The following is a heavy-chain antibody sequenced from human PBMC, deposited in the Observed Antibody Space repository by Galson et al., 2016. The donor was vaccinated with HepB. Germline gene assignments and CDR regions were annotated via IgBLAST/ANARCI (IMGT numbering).Heavy chain of an antibody. Sequence: LSLTCAVYGGSFSGYYWSWIRQPPGKGLEWIGEINHSGSTNYNPSLKSRVTISVDTSRNQFSLKLSSVTAADTAVYYCARGDNPDYGDYASAYYYMDVWGKGTTVTVSS. V-gene: IGHV4-34*01. CDR3: ARGDNPDYGDYASAYYYMDV. CDR1: GGSFSGYY. J-gene: IGHJ6*03. CDR2: INHSGST. D-gene: IGHD4-17*01.